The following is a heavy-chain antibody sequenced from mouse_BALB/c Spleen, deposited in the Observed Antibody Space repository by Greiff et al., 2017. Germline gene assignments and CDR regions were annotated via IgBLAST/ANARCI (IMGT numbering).Heavy chain of an antibody. CDR2: IDTSDSYT. Sequence: VKLQQPGAELVMPGASVKMSCKASGYTFTDYWMHWVKQRPGQGLEWIGAIDTSDSYTSYNQKFKGKATLTVDESSSTAYMQLSSLTSEDSAVYYCARSAQVVLYYFDDWGQGTTLTVSS. J-gene: IGHJ2*01. CDR3: ARSAQVVLYYFDD. D-gene: IGHD6-2*01. CDR1: GYTFTDYW. V-gene: IGHV1-69*01.